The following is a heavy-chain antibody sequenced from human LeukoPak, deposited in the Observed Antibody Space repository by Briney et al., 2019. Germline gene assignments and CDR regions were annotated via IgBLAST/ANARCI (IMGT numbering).Heavy chain of an antibody. V-gene: IGHV4-39*07. CDR2: IYYSGTT. J-gene: IGHJ4*02. CDR1: GGSINSSSYY. CDR3: ARVLRPMASQYYFDY. D-gene: IGHD3-10*01. Sequence: PSETLSLTCTVSGGSINSSSYYWGWIRQPPGKGLEWIGYIYYSGTTSYNPSLKTRVTISIDTSKNQFSLKLSSVTAADTAVYYCARVLRPMASQYYFDYWGQGTLVTVSS.